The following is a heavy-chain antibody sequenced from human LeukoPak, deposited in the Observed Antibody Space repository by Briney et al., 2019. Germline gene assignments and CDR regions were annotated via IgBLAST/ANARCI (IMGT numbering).Heavy chain of an antibody. J-gene: IGHJ6*02. D-gene: IGHD2-2*01. CDR2: ISGSGGST. Sequence: PGGSLRLSCAASGFTFSSYAMSWVRQAPGKGLEWVSAISGSGGSTYYADSVKGRSTISRDNSKNTLYVQMNSLRAEDTAVYYCAKDFGGRACSSTSCYVSDYYYGMDVWGQGTTVTVSS. CDR3: AKDFGGRACSSTSCYVSDYYYGMDV. CDR1: GFTFSSYA. V-gene: IGHV3-23*01.